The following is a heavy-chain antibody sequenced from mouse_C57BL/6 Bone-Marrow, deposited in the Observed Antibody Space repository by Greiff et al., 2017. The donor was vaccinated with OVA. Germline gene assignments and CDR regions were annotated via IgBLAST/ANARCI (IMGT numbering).Heavy chain of an antibody. Sequence: ESGPGLVKPSQSLSLTCSVTGYSITSGYYWNWIRQFPGNKLEWMGYISYDGSNNYNPSLKNRISITRDTSKNQFFLKLNSVTTEDTATYYCAMTGTAWFAYWGQGTLVTVSA. D-gene: IGHD4-1*01. J-gene: IGHJ3*01. CDR3: AMTGTAWFAY. V-gene: IGHV3-6*01. CDR1: GYSITSGYY. CDR2: ISYDGSN.